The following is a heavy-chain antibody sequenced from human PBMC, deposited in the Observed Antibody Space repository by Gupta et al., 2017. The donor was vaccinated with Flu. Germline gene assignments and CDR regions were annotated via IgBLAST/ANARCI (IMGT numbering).Heavy chain of an antibody. Sequence: QMQLQESGPGLVRPSQTLSLTCTVSGASISSGSYYWTWIRQPAGKGLEWIGRLYSSGSTDYNPSLRSRVTISVDTSKNQISLELTSVTAADTAVYYCASSGYYTLLQYYAMDVWGQGTTVLVSS. J-gene: IGHJ6*02. CDR2: LYSSGST. D-gene: IGHD5-12*01. CDR3: ASSGYYTLLQYYAMDV. V-gene: IGHV4-61*02. CDR1: GASISSGSYY.